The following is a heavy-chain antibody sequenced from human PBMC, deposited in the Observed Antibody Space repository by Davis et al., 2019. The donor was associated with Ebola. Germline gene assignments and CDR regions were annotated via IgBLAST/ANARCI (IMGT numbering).Heavy chain of an antibody. CDR2: ISSSSSYI. J-gene: IGHJ6*02. D-gene: IGHD6-13*01. CDR1: GFTFSSYS. V-gene: IGHV3-21*06. CDR3: AREREQQLVHYYYGLDV. Sequence: GESLKISCAASGFTFSSYSMNWVRQAPGKGLEWVSCISSSSSYIYYADSMKGRFTLSRDNAKNSVYLQMNSLRAEDTAVYYCAREREQQLVHYYYGLDVWGLGTTVTVSS.